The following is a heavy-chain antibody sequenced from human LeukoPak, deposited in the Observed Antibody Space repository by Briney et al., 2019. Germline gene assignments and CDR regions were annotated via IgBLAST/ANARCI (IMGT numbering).Heavy chain of an antibody. V-gene: IGHV3-21*01. CDR1: GFTFSNYE. D-gene: IGHD3-16*01. CDR2: ISSSSSYI. J-gene: IGHJ4*02. Sequence: GGSLRLSCAASGFTFSNYEMNWVRQAPGKGLEWVSSISSSSSYIYYADSVKGRFTISRDNAKNSLYLQMNSLRAEDTAVYYCARDNRGGLDYWGQGTLVTVSS. CDR3: ARDNRGGLDY.